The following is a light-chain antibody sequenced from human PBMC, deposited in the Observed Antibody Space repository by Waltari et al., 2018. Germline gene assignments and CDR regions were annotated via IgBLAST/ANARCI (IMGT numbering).Light chain of an antibody. J-gene: IGKJ4*01. CDR3: QQGNSYPLT. Sequence: DVQMSQYLSSLSASVGHRVTITCRASQGISSYLNWYQQKPGKAPELLIYSANSLPSGVPSRFSGSGSGTEFTLTISSLQPEDFATYYCQQGNSYPLTFGGGTKVEIK. CDR1: QGISSY. V-gene: IGKV1-17*01. CDR2: SAN.